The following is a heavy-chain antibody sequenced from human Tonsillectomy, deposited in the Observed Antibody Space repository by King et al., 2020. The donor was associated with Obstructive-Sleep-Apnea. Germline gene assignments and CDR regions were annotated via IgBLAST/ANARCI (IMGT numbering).Heavy chain of an antibody. D-gene: IGHD3-10*01. CDR3: AREGQVRGCDP. V-gene: IGHV4-39*07. CDR2: IYYSGST. CDR1: GGSISSSSYY. Sequence: LQLQESGPGLVKPSETLSLTCTVSGGSISSSSYYWGWIRQPPGKGLEWIGSIYYSGSTYYNPSLKSRVTISVDTSKNQFSLKLSSVTAADTAVYYCAREGQVRGCDPWGQGTLVTVSS. J-gene: IGHJ5*02.